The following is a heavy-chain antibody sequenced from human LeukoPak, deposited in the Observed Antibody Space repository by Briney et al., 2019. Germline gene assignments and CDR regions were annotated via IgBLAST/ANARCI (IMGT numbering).Heavy chain of an antibody. CDR2: IYYSGST. D-gene: IGHD3-9*01. V-gene: IGHV4-59*11. CDR3: ARVQTGYYYYYGMDV. Sequence: SETLSLTCTVSGGSISSHYWSWIRQPPGKGLEWIGYIYYSGSTNYNPSLKSRVTISVDTSKNQFSLNLSSVTAADTAVYYCARVQTGYYYYYGMDVWARGPRSPSP. J-gene: IGHJ6*02. CDR1: GGSISSHY.